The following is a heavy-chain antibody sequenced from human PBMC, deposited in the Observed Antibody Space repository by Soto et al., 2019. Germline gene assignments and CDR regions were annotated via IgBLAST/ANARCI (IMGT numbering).Heavy chain of an antibody. J-gene: IGHJ6*03. Sequence: QVQLVQSGAEVKKPGASVKVSCKASGYTFTSYDINWVRQATGQGLEWMGWMNPNSGNTGYAQKFQGRVTMTRNTSISTAYMELSSLRSEDTAVYYCARAITTARFGYYYMDVWGKGTTVTVSS. D-gene: IGHD1-1*01. CDR1: GYTFTSYD. V-gene: IGHV1-8*01. CDR2: MNPNSGNT. CDR3: ARAITTARFGYYYMDV.